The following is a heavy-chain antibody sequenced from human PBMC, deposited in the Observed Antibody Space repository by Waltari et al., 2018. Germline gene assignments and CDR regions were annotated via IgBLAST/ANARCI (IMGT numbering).Heavy chain of an antibody. CDR3: AKHPLGGSGWYIYFDF. J-gene: IGHJ4*01. CDR2: ISISGDNT. CDR1: GFTFSDYA. D-gene: IGHD6-19*01. Sequence: EVQMLESGGGLVQPGGSMRLSCAASGFTFSDYALTWVRQAPGMWLECVSSISISGDNTFYADSVRGRFTISRDSSKSTLYLQMNSLRAEDTAIYYCAKHPLGGSGWYIYFDFWGQGTLVTVSS. V-gene: IGHV3-23*01.